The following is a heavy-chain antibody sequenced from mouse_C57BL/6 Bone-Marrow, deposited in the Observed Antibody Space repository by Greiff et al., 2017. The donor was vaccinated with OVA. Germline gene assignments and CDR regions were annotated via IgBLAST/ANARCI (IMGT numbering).Heavy chain of an antibody. Sequence: QVQLQQPGAELVKPGASVTLSCQASGYTFPCSLLPCVPQRPCRFLALICRIVPNSGGTKYNEKFKSQATLTVDKPSSTAYMQLSSLTSEDSAVYYCARWLLMGYAMDYWGQGTSVTVSS. J-gene: IGHJ4*01. CDR3: ARWLLMGYAMDY. D-gene: IGHD2-3*01. CDR2: IVPNSGGT. V-gene: IGHV1-72*01. CDR1: GYTFPCSL.